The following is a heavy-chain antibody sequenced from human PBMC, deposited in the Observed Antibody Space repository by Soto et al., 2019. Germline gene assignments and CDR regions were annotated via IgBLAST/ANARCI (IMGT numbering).Heavy chain of an antibody. CDR3: ARPPGYISDWYYFDL. CDR1: GYTFTDYY. CDR2: ISPKSGGT. D-gene: IGHD3-9*01. V-gene: IGHV1-2*02. Sequence: QVQLVQSGAEVKKPGASVKVSCEASGYTFTDYYMHWVRQAPGQGFEWMGRISPKSGGTNYAQKFQGRVTMTWDTSLNTDYMELSSLTSEYTAVYYCARPPGYISDWYYFDLWGQGTLITVSS. J-gene: IGHJ4*02.